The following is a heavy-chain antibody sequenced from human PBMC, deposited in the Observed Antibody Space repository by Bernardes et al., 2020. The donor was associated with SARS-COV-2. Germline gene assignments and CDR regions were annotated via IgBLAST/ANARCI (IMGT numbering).Heavy chain of an antibody. V-gene: IGHV4-34*01. CDR2: INHSGST. CDR1: GGSVSGYY. J-gene: IGHJ6*02. Sequence: SETLSLTCAVYGGSVSGYYWSWIRQPPGKGLEWIGEINHSGSTNYNPSLKSRVTISVDTSKNQFSLKLSSVTAADTAVYYCARGLVVEGYYYGMDVWGQGTTVTVSS. CDR3: ARGLVVEGYYYGMDV. D-gene: IGHD2-8*02.